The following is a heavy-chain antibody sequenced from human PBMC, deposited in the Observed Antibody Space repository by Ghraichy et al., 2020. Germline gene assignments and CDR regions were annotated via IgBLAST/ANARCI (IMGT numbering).Heavy chain of an antibody. Sequence: GVLRLSCAASGFTFSSYAMHWVRQAPGKGLEWVAVISYDGSNKYYADSVKGRFTISRDNSKNTLYLQMNSLRAEDTAVYYCARAAYYDFWSGYYLDYWGQGTLVTVSS. V-gene: IGHV3-30-3*01. CDR2: ISYDGSNK. CDR3: ARAAYYDFWSGYYLDY. CDR1: GFTFSSYA. D-gene: IGHD3-3*01. J-gene: IGHJ4*02.